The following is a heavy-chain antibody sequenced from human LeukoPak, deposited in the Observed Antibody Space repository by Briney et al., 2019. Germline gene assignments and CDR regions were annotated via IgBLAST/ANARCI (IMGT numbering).Heavy chain of an antibody. CDR1: GCTFTGYY. J-gene: IGHJ5*02. Sequence: GSSVTVSCKASGCTFTGYYMHWVRQAPGQGLDWMGWINPNSCGTNYAQKCQGTITMTRDKFNSTAYMELSRLRSDDTAVYYCARGLVAADNWFDHWGQGTLVTVSS. V-gene: IGHV1-2*02. CDR3: ARGLVAADNWFDH. CDR2: INPNSCGT. D-gene: IGHD2-15*01.